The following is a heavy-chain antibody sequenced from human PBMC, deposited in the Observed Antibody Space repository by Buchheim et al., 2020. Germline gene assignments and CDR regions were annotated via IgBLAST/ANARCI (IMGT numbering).Heavy chain of an antibody. J-gene: IGHJ4*02. D-gene: IGHD3-22*01. CDR1: GFTFNNFG. Sequence: VQLVESGGGVVQPGRSLRLSCAASGFTFNNFGMHWVRQAPGKGLEWLALIIYDGADKYYADSVKGRFTISRDNSKNMLYLEMNNLRAEDTAVNYCAKDGYFDSSFNLDYWGRGTL. V-gene: IGHV3-30*18. CDR3: AKDGYFDSSFNLDY. CDR2: IIYDGADK.